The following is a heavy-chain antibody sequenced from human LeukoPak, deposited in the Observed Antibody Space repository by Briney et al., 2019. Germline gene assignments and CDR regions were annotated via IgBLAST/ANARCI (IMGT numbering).Heavy chain of an antibody. CDR1: GSTFTSYG. J-gene: IGHJ4*02. D-gene: IGHD6-6*01. V-gene: IGHV1-18*01. CDR3: ARLEYSSSSAAGDY. CDR2: ISAYNGNT. Sequence: ASVKVSCKASGSTFTSYGISWVRQAPGQGLEWMGWISAYNGNTNYAQKLQGRVTMTTDTSTSTTYMELRSLRSDDTAVYYCARLEYSSSSAAGDYWGQGTLVTVSS.